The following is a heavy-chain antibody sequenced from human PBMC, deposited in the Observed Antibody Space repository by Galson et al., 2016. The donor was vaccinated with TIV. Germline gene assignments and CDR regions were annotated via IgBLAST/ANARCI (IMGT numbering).Heavy chain of an antibody. J-gene: IGHJ4*02. CDR3: ARIIGISPSGPFDY. V-gene: IGHV3-11*06. CDR1: GFIISDYY. Sequence: SLRLSCAASGFIISDYYMSWIRQAPGKGLEWISSTGSSGNTHYAAFVKGRFTISRDNAANSLHLHMDSLRAEDTALFYCARIIGISPSGPFDYWGQGALVTVSS. CDR2: TGSSGNT. D-gene: IGHD5-12*01.